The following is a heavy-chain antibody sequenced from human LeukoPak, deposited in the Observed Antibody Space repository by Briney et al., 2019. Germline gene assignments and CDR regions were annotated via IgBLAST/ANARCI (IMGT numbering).Heavy chain of an antibody. V-gene: IGHV3-48*03. CDR1: VFTFSSYE. CDR2: ISSSGSTI. J-gene: IGHJ4*01. CDR3: ARDPRAAAGFDY. D-gene: IGHD6-13*01. Sequence: PGGPLRLSCAASVFTFSSYEMNWVRQARGKGLEWVSYISSSGSTIYYADSVKGRFTISRDNAKNSLYLQMNSLRAEDTAVYDCARDPRAAAGFDYWGQGTRVTVSS.